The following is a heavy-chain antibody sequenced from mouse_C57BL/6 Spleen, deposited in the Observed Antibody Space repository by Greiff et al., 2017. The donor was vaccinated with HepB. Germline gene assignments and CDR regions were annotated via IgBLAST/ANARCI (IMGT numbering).Heavy chain of an antibody. CDR3: ARSDGSSRYYYAMDY. CDR2: INPSTGGT. CDR1: GYSFTGYY. J-gene: IGHJ4*01. D-gene: IGHD1-1*01. Sequence: VQLQQSGPELVKPGASVKISCKASGYSFTGYYMNWVKQSPEKSLEWIGEINPSTGGTTYNQKFKAKATLTVDKSSSTAYMQLKSLTSEDSAVYYWARSDGSSRYYYAMDYWGQGTSVTVSS. V-gene: IGHV1-42*01.